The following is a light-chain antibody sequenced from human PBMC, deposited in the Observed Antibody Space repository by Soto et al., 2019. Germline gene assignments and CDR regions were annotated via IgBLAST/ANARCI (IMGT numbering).Light chain of an antibody. CDR1: NIGSKG. CDR3: QVWDSGSPHVL. V-gene: IGLV3-21*04. J-gene: IGLJ2*01. CDR2: SDT. Sequence: SYELTQPPSVSVAPGKTASLSCGGQNIGSKGVHWYQQKPGQAPVLVIYSDTDLPPVIPERFSGSNSANLATLTISRVEAGDEADYYCQVWDSGSPHVLFVGGTKLTVL.